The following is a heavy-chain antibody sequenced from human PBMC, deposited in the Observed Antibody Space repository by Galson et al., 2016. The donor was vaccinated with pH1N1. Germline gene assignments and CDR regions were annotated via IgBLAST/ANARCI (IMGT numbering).Heavy chain of an antibody. CDR3: ARGGYWVY. J-gene: IGHJ4*02. CDR2: IDPSGGST. V-gene: IGHV1-46*01. Sequence: SVKVSCKASGYTFTTQYVNWVRQAPGQGHEWLGVIDPSGGSTTYAQKFQGRVTVTVDTSTSTVYMELSSLRSDDTTMYYCARGGYWVYWGQGTLVTVSS. D-gene: IGHD3-22*01. CDR1: GYTFTTQY.